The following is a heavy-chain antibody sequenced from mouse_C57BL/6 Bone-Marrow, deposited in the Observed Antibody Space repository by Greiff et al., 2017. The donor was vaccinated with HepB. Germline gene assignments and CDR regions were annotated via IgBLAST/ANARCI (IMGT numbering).Heavy chain of an antibody. CDR3: TRDRSDGYPDY. CDR2: ISSGGDYI. CDR1: GFTFSSYA. J-gene: IGHJ2*01. Sequence: EVHLVESGEGLVKPGGSLKLSCAASGFTFSSYAMSWVRQTPEKRLEWVAYISSGGDYIYYADTVKGRFTISRDNARNTLYLQMSSLKSEDTAMYYCTRDRSDGYPDYWGQGTTLTVSS. D-gene: IGHD2-3*01. V-gene: IGHV5-9-1*02.